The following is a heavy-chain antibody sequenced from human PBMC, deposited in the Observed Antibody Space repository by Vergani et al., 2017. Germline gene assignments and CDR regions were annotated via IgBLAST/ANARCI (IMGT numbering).Heavy chain of an antibody. J-gene: IGHJ6*02. CDR2: INHSGST. D-gene: IGHD6-13*01. V-gene: IGHV4-34*01. Sequence: QVQLQQWGAGLLKPSETLSLTCAVYGGSFSGYYWSWIRQPPGKGLEWIGEINHSGSTNYNPSLKSRVTISVDTSKNQFSLKLSSVTAADTAVYYCARDVAAAGRDYYYGMDVWGQGTTVTVSS. CDR1: GGSFSGYY. CDR3: ARDVAAAGRDYYYGMDV.